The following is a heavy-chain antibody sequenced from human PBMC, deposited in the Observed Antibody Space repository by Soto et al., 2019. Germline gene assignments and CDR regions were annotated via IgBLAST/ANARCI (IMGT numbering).Heavy chain of an antibody. CDR2: IYHSGST. J-gene: IGHJ6*02. CDR3: ARTSIAARGYYYYGMDV. V-gene: IGHV4-4*02. CDR1: GGSISSSNW. Sequence: QVQLQESGPGLVKPSGTLSLTCAVSGGSISSSNWWSWVRQPPVKGLEWIGEIYHSGSTNYNPSLQSRVTISVDKSKNQFSLKLGSVTAADTAVYYCARTSIAARGYYYYGMDVWGQGTTVTVSS. D-gene: IGHD6-6*01.